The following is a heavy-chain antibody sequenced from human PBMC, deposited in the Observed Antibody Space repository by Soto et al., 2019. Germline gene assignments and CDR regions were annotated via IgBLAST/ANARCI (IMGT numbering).Heavy chain of an antibody. CDR3: ARETWSRYPEYGMDV. V-gene: IGHV4-34*01. Sequence: PSETLSLTCAVYGGSFSGYYWSWIRQHPGKGLEWIGEINHSGSTNYNPSLKSRVTISVDTSKNQFSLKLSSVTAADTAVYYCARETWSRYPEYGMDVWGQGTTVTVSS. CDR2: INHSGST. J-gene: IGHJ6*02. D-gene: IGHD2-15*01. CDR1: GGSFSGYY.